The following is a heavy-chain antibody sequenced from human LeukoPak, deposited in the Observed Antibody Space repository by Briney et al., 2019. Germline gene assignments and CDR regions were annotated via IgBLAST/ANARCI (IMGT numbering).Heavy chain of an antibody. CDR1: GYTFTDYY. V-gene: IGHV7-4-1*02. Sequence: GASVKVSCKASGYTFTDYYMHWVRQAPGQGLEWMGWINTNTGNPTYAQGFTGRFVFSLDTSVSTAYLQISSLKAEDTAVYYCARTPGDSQDVDTATDFDYWGQGTLVTVSS. D-gene: IGHD5-18*01. J-gene: IGHJ4*02. CDR2: INTNTGNP. CDR3: ARTPGDSQDVDTATDFDY.